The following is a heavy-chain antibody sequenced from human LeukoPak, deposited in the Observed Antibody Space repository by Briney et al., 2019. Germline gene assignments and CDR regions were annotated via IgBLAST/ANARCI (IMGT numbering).Heavy chain of an antibody. Sequence: ASVKVSCKASGYTFTRYYMHWVRQAPGQGLEWMGIINPSGGSTSYAQKFQGRVTMTRDTSTSTVYMELSSLRSEDTAVYYCARDDPLDKISSGWGPWGQGTQVTVSS. CDR2: INPSGGST. D-gene: IGHD6-19*01. V-gene: IGHV1-46*01. CDR3: ARDDPLDKISSGWGP. CDR1: GYTFTRYY. J-gene: IGHJ5*02.